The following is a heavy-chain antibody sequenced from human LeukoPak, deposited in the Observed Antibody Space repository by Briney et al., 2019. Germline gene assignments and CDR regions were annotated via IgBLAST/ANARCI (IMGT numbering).Heavy chain of an antibody. D-gene: IGHD6-13*01. CDR1: GGSISSSSYY. Sequence: PSETLSLTFTVSGGSISSSSYYWGWIRQPPGKGLEWIGSIYYSGSTYYNPSLKSRVTISVDTSKNQFSLKLSSVTAADTAVYYCARVIGAAAGVWGQGTLVTVSS. CDR2: IYYSGST. V-gene: IGHV4-39*07. CDR3: ARVIGAAAGV. J-gene: IGHJ4*02.